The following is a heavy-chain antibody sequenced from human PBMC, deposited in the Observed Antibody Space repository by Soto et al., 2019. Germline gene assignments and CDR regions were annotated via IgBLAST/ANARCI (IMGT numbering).Heavy chain of an antibody. CDR1: GGSINDFY. Sequence: ESLALACTVSGGSINDFYWSGIRQPPGKGLEWIGYIYYSGSTDYNPSLKSLVTISLDPSKTQFSLNLRSVNTADTAVYYCARLGGVAARTFDYWGQGTLVTVYS. D-gene: IGHD6-6*01. CDR3: ARLGGVAARTFDY. CDR2: IYYSGST. J-gene: IGHJ4*02. V-gene: IGHV4-59*01.